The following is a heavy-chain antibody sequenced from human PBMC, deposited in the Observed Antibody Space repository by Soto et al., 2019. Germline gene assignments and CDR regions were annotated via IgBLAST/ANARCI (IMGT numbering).Heavy chain of an antibody. J-gene: IGHJ3*02. CDR2: IKQDGTEK. CDR3: ARDDFFDSSANDAFDI. CDR1: GFTFSNYW. D-gene: IGHD3-22*01. Sequence: GGSLRLSCAASGFTFSNYWMSWVRQAPGKRLEWVANIKQDGTEKFYVDSVKGRFTISRDNAKNSLYLQMNSLRAEDTAVYYCARDDFFDSSANDAFDIWGQGTMVTVSS. V-gene: IGHV3-7*05.